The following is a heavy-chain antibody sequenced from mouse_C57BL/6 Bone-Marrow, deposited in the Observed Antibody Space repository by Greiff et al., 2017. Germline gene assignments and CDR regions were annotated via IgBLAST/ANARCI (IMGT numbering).Heavy chain of an antibody. J-gene: IGHJ2*01. CDR3: TRSVYGLYYFDY. V-gene: IGHV1-5*01. CDR1: GYTFTSYW. Sequence: VQLQQSGTVLARPGASVKMSCKTSGYTFTSYWMHWVKRRPGQGLEWIGAIYPGNSDTSYNQKFKGKAKLTAVTSASTAYMELSSLTNEDSAVYYCTRSVYGLYYFDYWGQGTTLTVSS. CDR2: IYPGNSDT. D-gene: IGHD2-10*02.